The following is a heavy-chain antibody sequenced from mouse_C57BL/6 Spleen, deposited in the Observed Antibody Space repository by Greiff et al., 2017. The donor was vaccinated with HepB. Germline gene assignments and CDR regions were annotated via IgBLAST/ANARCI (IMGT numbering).Heavy chain of an antibody. Sequence: QVQLQQSGAELVRPGASVKLSCKASGYTFTDYYINWVKQRPGQGLEWIARIYPGSGNTYYNEKFKGKATLTAEKSSSTAYMQLSSLTSEDSAVYFCAREYLAWFAYWGQGTLVTVSA. CDR2: IYPGSGNT. J-gene: IGHJ3*01. CDR1: GYTFTDYY. V-gene: IGHV1-76*01. D-gene: IGHD5-1*01. CDR3: AREYLAWFAY.